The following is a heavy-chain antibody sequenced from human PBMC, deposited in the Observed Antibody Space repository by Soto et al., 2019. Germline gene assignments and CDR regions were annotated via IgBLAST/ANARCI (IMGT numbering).Heavy chain of an antibody. Sequence: ASVKVTCKASGYTFTSYGISWVRQAPGQGLEWMGWISAYNGNTNYAQKLQGRVTMTTDTSTSTAYMELRSLRSDDTAVYYCARTDRSGCHFDYWGQGTLVTVSS. CDR3: ARTDRSGCHFDY. CDR1: GYTFTSYG. J-gene: IGHJ4*02. V-gene: IGHV1-18*04. D-gene: IGHD6-19*01. CDR2: ISAYNGNT.